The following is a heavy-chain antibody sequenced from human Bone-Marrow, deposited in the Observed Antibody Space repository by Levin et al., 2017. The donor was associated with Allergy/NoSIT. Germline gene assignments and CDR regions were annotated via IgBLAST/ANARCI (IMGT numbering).Heavy chain of an antibody. D-gene: IGHD3-10*01. J-gene: IGHJ4*02. V-gene: IGHV1-18*01. CDR2: INCHNGNT. CDR1: GYPFSNNG. CDR3: ARSVVWFAMYYFDY. Sequence: GESLKISCKTSGYPFSNNGISWVRQVPGQGLEWMGWINCHNGNTDYAQSLQGRVTLTTDTSTSTVYMELRRLRSDDTGVYYCARSVVWFAMYYFDYWGQGTPVTVSS.